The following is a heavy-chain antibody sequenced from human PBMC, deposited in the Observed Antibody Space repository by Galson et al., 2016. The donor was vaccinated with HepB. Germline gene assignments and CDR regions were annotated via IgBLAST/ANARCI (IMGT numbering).Heavy chain of an antibody. V-gene: IGHV1-69*13. Sequence: SVKVSCKASGDTFSTYAISWVRQTPGQGPEWVGGIIPIFGTTNYAQRFQGRVMITADESTSTAYMELSSLRSEDTAVYYCARDTMVRGAKMDYWGQGTRVTVSA. J-gene: IGHJ4*02. CDR3: ARDTMVRGAKMDY. CDR2: IIPIFGTT. D-gene: IGHD3-10*01. CDR1: GDTFSTYA.